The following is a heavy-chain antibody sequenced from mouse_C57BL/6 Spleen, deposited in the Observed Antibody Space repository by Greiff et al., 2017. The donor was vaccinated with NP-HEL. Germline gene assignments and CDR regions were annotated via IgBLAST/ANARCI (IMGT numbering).Heavy chain of an antibody. V-gene: IGHV3-1*01. Sequence: VQLVESGPGMVKPSQSLSLTCTVTGYSITSGYDWHWIRHFPGNKLEWMGYISYSGSTNYNPSLKSRISITHDTSKNHFFLKLNSVTTEDTATYYCARGSWTAAMDYWGQGTSVTVSS. CDR1: GYSITSGYD. CDR3: ARGSWTAAMDY. J-gene: IGHJ4*01. CDR2: ISYSGST. D-gene: IGHD1-2*01.